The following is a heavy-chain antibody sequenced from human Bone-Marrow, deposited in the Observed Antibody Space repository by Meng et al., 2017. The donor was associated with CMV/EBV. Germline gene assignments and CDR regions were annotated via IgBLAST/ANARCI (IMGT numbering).Heavy chain of an antibody. CDR3: GKDNARKGFDDGDFYFDY. J-gene: IGHJ4*02. Sequence: GESLKISCAASGFTFSSYAMSWVRQAPGKGLEWVSAISGSGGSTYYADSVKGRFTISRDNSKKTLYMQMNSLRAEDTAVNYSGKDNARKGFDDGDFYFDYWGQGTMVTVSS. CDR2: ISGSGGST. CDR1: GFTFSSYA. V-gene: IGHV3-23*01. D-gene: IGHD4-17*01.